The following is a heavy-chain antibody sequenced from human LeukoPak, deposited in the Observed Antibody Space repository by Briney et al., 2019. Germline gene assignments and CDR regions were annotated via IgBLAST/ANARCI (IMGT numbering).Heavy chain of an antibody. V-gene: IGHV4-59*01. CDR1: GSSISYYY. J-gene: IGHJ4*02. D-gene: IGHD3-10*01. Sequence: SETLSLTCTVSGSSISYYYWNWIRQPPGKGLEWIGYIYYSGSTNYNPSLKSRVTISVDTSKNQFSLKLRSVTAADTAVYYCARGGMVRGVIITSSFFDYWGQGTLVTVSS. CDR3: ARGGMVRGVIITSSFFDY. CDR2: IYYSGST.